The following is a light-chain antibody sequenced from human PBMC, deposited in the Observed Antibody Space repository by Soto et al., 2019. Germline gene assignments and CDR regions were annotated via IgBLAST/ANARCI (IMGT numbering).Light chain of an antibody. CDR1: QSVSSN. CDR3: QHYSNWPPWT. CDR2: GAS. J-gene: IGKJ1*01. Sequence: EIVMTQSPATLSVSPGERATLSCRASQSVSSNLAWYQQKPGQAPRLLIYGASNRATGIPDRFSGSGSGTEFTLTISSLQSEDFAIYYCQHYSNWPPWTFGQGTKVDIK. V-gene: IGKV3D-15*01.